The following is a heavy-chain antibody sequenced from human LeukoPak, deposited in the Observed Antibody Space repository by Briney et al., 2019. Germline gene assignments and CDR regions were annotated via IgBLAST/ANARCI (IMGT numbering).Heavy chain of an antibody. Sequence: PSETLSLTCTVSGGSISSYYWSWIRQPPGKGLEWIGYIYYSGSTNYNPSLKSRVTISVDTSKNQFSLKLSSVTAADTAVYYCAKTADEYGDYGEAGGFDYWGQGTLVTVSS. J-gene: IGHJ4*02. CDR2: IYYSGST. CDR1: GGSISSYY. V-gene: IGHV4-59*01. CDR3: AKTADEYGDYGEAGGFDY. D-gene: IGHD4-17*01.